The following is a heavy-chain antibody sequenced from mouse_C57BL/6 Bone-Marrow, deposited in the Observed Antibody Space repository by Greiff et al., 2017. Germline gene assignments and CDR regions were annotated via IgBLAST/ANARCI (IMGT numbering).Heavy chain of an antibody. CDR1: GYTFTSYW. V-gene: IGHV1-69*01. CDR3: ARGRVSLLWYFDV. J-gene: IGHJ1*03. CDR2: IDPSDSYT. Sequence: QVQLQQPGAELVMPGASVKLSCKASGYTFTSYWMHWVTQRPGQGLEWIGEIDPSDSYTNYNQKFKGKSTLTVDKSSSTAYMQLSSLTSEDSAVYYCARGRVSLLWYFDVWGTGTTVTVSS. D-gene: IGHD6-2*01.